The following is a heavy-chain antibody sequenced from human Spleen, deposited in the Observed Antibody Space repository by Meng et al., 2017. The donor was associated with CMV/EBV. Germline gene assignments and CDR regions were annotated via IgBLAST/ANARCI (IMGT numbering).Heavy chain of an antibody. CDR3: ASDSGSSWYAEPDYSFDY. J-gene: IGHJ4*02. D-gene: IGHD6-13*01. CDR1: GYTFTSHD. Sequence: ASVKVSCKASGYTFTSHDINWVRQAPGHGLEWMGWISGYDDDTNYAQKFQGRVSVTTDSLTSTAYMELRSLRSDDTAMYYCASDSGSSWYAEPDYSFDYWGQGTLVTVSS. CDR2: ISGYDDDT. V-gene: IGHV1-18*01.